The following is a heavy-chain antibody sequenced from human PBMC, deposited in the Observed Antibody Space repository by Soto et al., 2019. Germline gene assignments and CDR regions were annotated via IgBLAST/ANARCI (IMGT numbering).Heavy chain of an antibody. CDR1: GFTFSSYA. J-gene: IGHJ3*02. Sequence: GGSLRLSCAASGFTFSSYAMHWVRQAPGKGLEYVSAISSNGGSTYYANSVKGRFTISRDNSKNTLYLQMGSLRAEDMAVYYCARLYNAFDIWGQGTMVTVSS. CDR2: ISSNGGST. CDR3: ARLYNAFDI. V-gene: IGHV3-64*01. D-gene: IGHD3-10*01.